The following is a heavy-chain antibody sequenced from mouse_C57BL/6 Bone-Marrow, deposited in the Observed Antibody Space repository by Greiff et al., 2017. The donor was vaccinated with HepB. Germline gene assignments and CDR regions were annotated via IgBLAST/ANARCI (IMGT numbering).Heavy chain of an antibody. V-gene: IGHV1-50*01. D-gene: IGHD1-1*01. CDR2: IDPSDSYT. J-gene: IGHJ2*01. CDR3: ERRTYYYGSSLDY. Sequence: VQLQQPGAELVKPGASVKLSCKASGYTFTSYWMQWVKQRPGPGLEWIGEIDPSDSYTNYNQKFKGKATLTVDTTSSTAYMQLSRLTSEDSAVYYCERRTYYYGSSLDYWGQGTTLTVSS. CDR1: GYTFTSYW.